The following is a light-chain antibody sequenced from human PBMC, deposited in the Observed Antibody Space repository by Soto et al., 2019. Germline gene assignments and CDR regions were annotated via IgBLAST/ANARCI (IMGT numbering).Light chain of an antibody. CDR2: DTT. V-gene: IGLV7-46*01. Sequence: QAVVSQEPSLTVSPGGTVTLTCGSSTGAVTSGHYPYWFQQKPGQAPRTLIYDTTNKHSWTPARFSGSLLGDKAALTLSGAQPEDEADYYCLVSYSGARVFGGGTKVTVL. J-gene: IGLJ3*02. CDR3: LVSYSGARV. CDR1: TGAVTSGHY.